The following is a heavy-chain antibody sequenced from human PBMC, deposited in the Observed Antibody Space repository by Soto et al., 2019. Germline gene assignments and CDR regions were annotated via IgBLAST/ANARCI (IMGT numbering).Heavy chain of an antibody. CDR2: IYYSGST. CDR3: SSSYYYVPGSHLSVPPFYGMDV. V-gene: IGHV4-31*03. D-gene: IGHD3-10*01. CDR1: GDSISTGGYY. Sequence: PSETLSLTCTVSGDSISTGGYYWNWIRQHPGKGLEWIGYIYYSGSTYYNPYLKSRVSISVDTSKNQFSLKLTSVTAADTAVYYCSSSYYYVPGSHLSVPPFYGMDVWGQGTTVTVSS. J-gene: IGHJ6*02.